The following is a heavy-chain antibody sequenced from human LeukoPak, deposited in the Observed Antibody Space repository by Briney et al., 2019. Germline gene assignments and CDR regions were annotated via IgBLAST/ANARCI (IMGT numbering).Heavy chain of an antibody. V-gene: IGHV7-4-1*02. J-gene: IGHJ4*02. CDR1: GYPFSAHF. Sequence: ASVRVSCKASGYPFSAHFLNWVRQAPGQGLEWMGNIDTTTGNPRYAQDFTGRFVLSLDTSVSTAYLQITSLKADDTAAYYCVRGTPTPGMDYWGQGTQVTVSS. D-gene: IGHD3-10*01. CDR2: IDTTTGNP. CDR3: VRGTPTPGMDY.